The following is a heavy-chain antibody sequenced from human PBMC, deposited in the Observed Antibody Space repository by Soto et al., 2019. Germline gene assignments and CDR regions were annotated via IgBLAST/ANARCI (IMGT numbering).Heavy chain of an antibody. Sequence: SETPSLTCTVSGGSISSGGYYWSWIRQHPGKGLEWIGYIYYSGSTYYNPSLKSRVTISVDTSKNQFSLKLSSVTAADTAVYYCARDRLYDFWSGYRGDYGMDVWGQGTTVTVSS. J-gene: IGHJ6*02. CDR3: ARDRLYDFWSGYRGDYGMDV. V-gene: IGHV4-31*03. D-gene: IGHD3-3*01. CDR1: GGSISSGGYY. CDR2: IYYSGST.